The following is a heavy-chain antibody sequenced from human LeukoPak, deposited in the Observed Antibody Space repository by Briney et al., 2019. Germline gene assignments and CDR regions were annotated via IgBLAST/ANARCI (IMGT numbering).Heavy chain of an antibody. CDR3: AKNYDSSGYYVRPDAFDI. Sequence: GGSLRLSCAASGFTFSSYAMSWVRQAPGKGLEWVSAISGSGGSTYYADSVKGRFTISRDNSKNTLYLQMNSLRAEDTAVYYCAKNYDSSGYYVRPDAFDIWGQGTMVTVSS. CDR1: GFTFSSYA. V-gene: IGHV3-23*01. CDR2: ISGSGGST. D-gene: IGHD3-22*01. J-gene: IGHJ3*02.